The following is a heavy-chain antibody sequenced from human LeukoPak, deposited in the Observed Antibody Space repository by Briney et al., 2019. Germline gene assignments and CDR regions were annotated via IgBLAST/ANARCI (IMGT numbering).Heavy chain of an antibody. CDR3: ARVLRIPKKGPVVTLNRALDY. D-gene: IGHD4-23*01. J-gene: IGHJ4*02. Sequence: SETLSLTCTVSGGSISSGGYYWSWIRQHPGKGLEWIGYIYYSGSTYYNPSLKSRVTISVDTSKNQFSLKLSSVTAADTAVYYCARVLRIPKKGPVVTLNRALDYWGQGTLVTVSS. CDR1: GGSISSGGYY. V-gene: IGHV4-31*03. CDR2: IYYSGST.